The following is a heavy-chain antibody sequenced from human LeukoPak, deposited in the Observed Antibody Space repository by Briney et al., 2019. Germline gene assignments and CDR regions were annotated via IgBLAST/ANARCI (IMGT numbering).Heavy chain of an antibody. CDR2: IFHSGST. J-gene: IGHJ5*01. Sequence: PSETLSLTCSVSGDSITSSNLYWAWIRQPPGKGLEWIGSIFHSGSTYYSPSLESRLTMALDTSTGHFSLRLTSVTAADTAIYYCARQIAVVEPTDPNWFDSWGQGTLVTVSS. CDR3: ARQIAVVEPTDPNWFDS. D-gene: IGHD2-21*01. CDR1: GDSITSSNLY. V-gene: IGHV4-39*07.